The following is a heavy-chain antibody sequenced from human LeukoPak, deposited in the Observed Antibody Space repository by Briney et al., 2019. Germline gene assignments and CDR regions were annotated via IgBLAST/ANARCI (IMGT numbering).Heavy chain of an antibody. CDR1: GFTFSSYG. V-gene: IGHV3-30*18. J-gene: IGHJ4*02. CDR3: AKDRRDGYNYFDY. D-gene: IGHD5-24*01. Sequence: GRSLRLSCAASGFTFSSYGMHWVRQAPGKGLEWVAVISYDGSNKYYADSVKGRFTISRDKSKNTLYLQMNSLRAEDTAVYYCAKDRRDGYNYFDYWGQGTLVTVSS. CDR2: ISYDGSNK.